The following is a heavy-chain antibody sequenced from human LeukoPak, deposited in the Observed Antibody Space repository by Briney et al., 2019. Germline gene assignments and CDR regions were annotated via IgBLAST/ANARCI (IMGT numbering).Heavy chain of an antibody. V-gene: IGHV3-15*01. CDR1: GFTFSNAW. Sequence: GGSLRLSCAASGFTFSNAWMSWVRQAPGKGLEWVGRIKSKTDGGTTDYAAPVKGRFTISRDDSKNTLYLQMNSLKTEDTAVYYCTTASSGRSRFRFDYWGQGTLVTVSS. CDR3: TTASSGRSRFRFDY. CDR2: IKSKTDGGTT. D-gene: IGHD3-10*01. J-gene: IGHJ4*02.